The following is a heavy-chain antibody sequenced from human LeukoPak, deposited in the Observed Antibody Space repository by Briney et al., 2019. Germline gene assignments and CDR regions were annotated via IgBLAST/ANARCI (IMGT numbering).Heavy chain of an antibody. D-gene: IGHD6-19*01. CDR1: GYTSINYG. CDR2: INPYNDNT. V-gene: IGHV1-18*01. Sequence: ASVKVSCKASGYTSINYGISWVRQAPGQGLEWMGWINPYNDNTKYTQNLQGRVTMTTDTSTGTAYMELRSLRSDDTAIYYCARDLREIISVAGFDPWGQGTLVTVSS. CDR3: ARDLREIISVAGFDP. J-gene: IGHJ5*02.